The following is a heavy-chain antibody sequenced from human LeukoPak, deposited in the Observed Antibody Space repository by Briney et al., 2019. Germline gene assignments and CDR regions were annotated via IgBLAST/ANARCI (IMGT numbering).Heavy chain of an antibody. D-gene: IGHD1-1*01. J-gene: IGHJ5*02. V-gene: IGHV3-74*01. CDR1: KFSFSRYW. Sequence: VGSLRLSCAASKFSFSRYWMHWVRQAPGKGLVWVSRINSDGSRTNYADSVKGRFTISRDNAKNTLYLQMSILRAEDTAVYYCARVLTGSWDWFDPWGQGTLVTVSS. CDR3: ARVLTGSWDWFDP. CDR2: INSDGSRT.